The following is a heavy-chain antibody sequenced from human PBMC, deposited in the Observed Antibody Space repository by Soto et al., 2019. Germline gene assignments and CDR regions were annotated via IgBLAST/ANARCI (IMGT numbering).Heavy chain of an antibody. CDR1: GFTFSSYA. J-gene: IGHJ6*02. CDR3: AKGSRRAVAGTSPRYYYYYGMDV. V-gene: IGHV3-23*01. CDR2: ISGSGGST. D-gene: IGHD6-19*01. Sequence: GGSLRLSCAASGFTFSSYAMSWVRQAPGKGLEWVSAISGSGGSTYYADSVKGRFTISRDNSKNTLYLQMNSLTAEDTAVYYCAKGSRRAVAGTSPRYYYYYGMDVWGQGTTVTVSS.